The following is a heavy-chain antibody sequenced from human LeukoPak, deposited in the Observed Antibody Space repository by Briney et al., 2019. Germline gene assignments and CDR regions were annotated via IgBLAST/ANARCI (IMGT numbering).Heavy chain of an antibody. CDR2: INTDRGNT. CDR1: GYTFTNYG. D-gene: IGHD2-2*03. CDR3: ARDGYCSGSSCYDCFDP. J-gene: IGHJ5*02. V-gene: IGHV1-18*01. Sequence: ASVKVSCKASGYTFTNYGISWVRQAPGQGLEWMGWINTDRGNTNYAQKFKGRVTMTTETSTSTVYMGLRSLRSDDTAVYYCARDGYCSGSSCYDCFDPWGQGTLVAVSS.